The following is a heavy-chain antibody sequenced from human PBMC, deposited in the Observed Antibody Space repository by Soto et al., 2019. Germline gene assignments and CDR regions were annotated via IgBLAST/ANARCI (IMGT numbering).Heavy chain of an antibody. V-gene: IGHV3-15*01. CDR1: GFTFSNAW. CDR2: IKSKTDGGTT. J-gene: IGHJ6*02. CDR3: TTEPLSGYDPYYYYYGMDV. Sequence: PGGSLRLSCAASGFTFSNAWMSWVRQAPGKGLEWVGRIKSKTDGGTTDYAAPVKGRFTISRDDSKNTLYLQMNSLKTEDTAVYYCTTEPLSGYDPYYYYYGMDVWGQGTTVTVSS. D-gene: IGHD5-12*01.